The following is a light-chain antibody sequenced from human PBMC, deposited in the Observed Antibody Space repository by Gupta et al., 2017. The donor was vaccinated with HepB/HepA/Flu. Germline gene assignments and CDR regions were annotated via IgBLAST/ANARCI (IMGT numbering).Light chain of an antibody. CDR1: SSDVGGYNY. J-gene: IGLJ1*01. CDR2: DVI. Sequence: QSALTQPASVSGSPGPSITISCTGTSSDVGGYNYFSWYQQPPGRAPKLMIYDVINRPSGVSNRFSGSKSGNTAYLTISGLQAEDEADYYCSSYTSSSTYVFGTGTKVTVL. CDR3: SSYTSSSTYV. V-gene: IGLV2-14*03.